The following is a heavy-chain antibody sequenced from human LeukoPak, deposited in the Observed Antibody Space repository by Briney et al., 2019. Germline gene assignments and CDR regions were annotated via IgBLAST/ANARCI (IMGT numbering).Heavy chain of an antibody. CDR2: INAGNGNT. D-gene: IGHD3-22*01. CDR1: GYTFTSYA. Sequence: GASVKVSCKASGYTFTSYAMHWVRQAPGQRLEWMGWINAGNGNTKYSQKFQGRVAITRDTSASTAYMELSSLRAEDTAVYYCASPDNYYDSSGYSPEGAFDIWGQGTMVTVSS. J-gene: IGHJ3*02. CDR3: ASPDNYYDSSGYSPEGAFDI. V-gene: IGHV1-3*01.